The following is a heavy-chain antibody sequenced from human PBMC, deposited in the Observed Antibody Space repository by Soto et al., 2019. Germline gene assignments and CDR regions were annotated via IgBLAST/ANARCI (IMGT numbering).Heavy chain of an antibody. V-gene: IGHV3-30-3*01. CDR2: ISYDGSNK. CDR1: GFTFSSYA. Sequence: GGSLRLSCAASGFTFSSYAMHWVRQAPGKGLEWVAVISYDGSNKYYADSVKGRFTISRDNSKNTLYLQMNSLRAEDTAVYYCARDGGGTVITIFGVVISYYFDYWGQGTLVTVSS. D-gene: IGHD3-3*01. CDR3: ARDGGGTVITIFGVVISYYFDY. J-gene: IGHJ4*02.